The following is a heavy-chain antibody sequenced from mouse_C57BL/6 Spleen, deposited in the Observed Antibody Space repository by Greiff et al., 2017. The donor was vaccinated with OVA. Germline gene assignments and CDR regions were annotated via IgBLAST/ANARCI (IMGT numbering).Heavy chain of an antibody. CDR1: GFTFSSYA. CDR3: ARDNHDYDWYFDV. CDR2: ISDGGSYT. V-gene: IGHV5-4*01. Sequence: DVKVEESGGGLVKPGGSLKLSCAASGFTFSSYAMSWVRQTPEKRLEWVATISDGGSYTYYPDNVKGRFTISRDNAKNNLYLQMSHLKSEDTAMYYCARDNHDYDWYFDVWGTGTTVTVSS. J-gene: IGHJ1*03. D-gene: IGHD2-4*01.